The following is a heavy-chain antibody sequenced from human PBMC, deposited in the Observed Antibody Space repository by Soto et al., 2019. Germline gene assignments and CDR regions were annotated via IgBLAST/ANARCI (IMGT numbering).Heavy chain of an antibody. D-gene: IGHD2-2*01. J-gene: IGHJ4*02. Sequence: QVQRVQSGAEVMQPGASVKISCKASGYTFTSYAIHWVRQAPGQRLEWMGWINAGNGNTKYSQKFQGRVTITIDTAATTAYMDVSSLRFEDTAVYYCARGSEPAYNIWYINGDFWGQGTLVTVSS. V-gene: IGHV1-3*01. CDR1: GYTFTSYA. CDR3: ARGSEPAYNIWYINGDF. CDR2: INAGNGNT.